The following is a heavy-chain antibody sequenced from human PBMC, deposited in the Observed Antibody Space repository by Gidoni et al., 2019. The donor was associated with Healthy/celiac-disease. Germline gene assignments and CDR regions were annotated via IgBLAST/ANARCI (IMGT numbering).Heavy chain of an antibody. CDR2: INPSGGST. D-gene: IGHD3-10*01. CDR3: TRRADYGSGSYYFDY. CDR1: QYTFTSYY. J-gene: IGHJ4*02. Sequence: QLQLVQSGAEAKKPGASAKVSCKASQYTFTSYYIHWVRQAPGQGLEWMGIINPSGGSTSYAQKFQDRVTMTRDTSTNTVYMELSSLRSEDTAVYYCTRRADYGSGSYYFDYWGQGTLVTVSS. V-gene: IGHV1-46*01.